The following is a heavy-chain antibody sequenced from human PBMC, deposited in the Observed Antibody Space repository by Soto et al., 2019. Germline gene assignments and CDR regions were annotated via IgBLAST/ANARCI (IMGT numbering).Heavy chain of an antibody. V-gene: IGHV3-15*01. CDR2: IKSKTDGGTT. CDR1: GFTFSNAW. J-gene: IGHJ6*02. Sequence: TGGSLRLSCAASGFTFSNAWMSWVRQAPGKGLEWVGRIKSKTDGGTTDYAAPVKGRFTISRDDSKNTLYLQMNSLKTEDTAVYYCTTDHPLWFGESLSYGMDVWGQGTTVTVSS. D-gene: IGHD3-10*01. CDR3: TTDHPLWFGESLSYGMDV.